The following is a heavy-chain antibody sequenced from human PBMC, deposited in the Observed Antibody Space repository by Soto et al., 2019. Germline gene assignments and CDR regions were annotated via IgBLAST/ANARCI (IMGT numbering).Heavy chain of an antibody. CDR2: IWYDGSNK. CDR3: ARTVVEAAPDV. V-gene: IGHV3-33*01. Sequence: PGRLMRLSCTASGLNIISHGMHWVRQAPGKGLEWVAVIWYDGSNKYYADSVKGRFTISRDNSKNTLYLQMNSLRAEDTAVYYCARTVVEAAPDVWGQGTTVTAP. J-gene: IGHJ6*02. CDR1: GLNIISHG. D-gene: IGHD2-15*01.